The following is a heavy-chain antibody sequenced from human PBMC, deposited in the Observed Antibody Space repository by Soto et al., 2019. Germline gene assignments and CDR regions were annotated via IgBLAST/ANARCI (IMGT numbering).Heavy chain of an antibody. CDR2: ISRSGEFT. CDR3: ATVVRPSSTTTQPVNY. CDR1: GFSFSDYA. D-gene: IGHD4-4*01. J-gene: IGHJ4*02. Sequence: EVQLLESGGDLVQPGGSLRLSCAASGFSFSDYAMTWVRHAPGRGLQWVSGISRSGEFTYYADSVEGRFTISRDDSQNTLYLQVRSLRAEDTAVYYCATVVRPSSTTTQPVNYSGQGHVVTVS. V-gene: IGHV3-23*01.